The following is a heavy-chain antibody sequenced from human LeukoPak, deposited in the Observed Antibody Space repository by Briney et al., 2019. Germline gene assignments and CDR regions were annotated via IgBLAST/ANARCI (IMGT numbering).Heavy chain of an antibody. J-gene: IGHJ6*02. Sequence: GGSLRLSCAASGFIFSDHYMDLVRQTPGEGLQWIDRVRNNVRSYTTEYAASLKGRFSVSRDDSEKSVYLQMNSLQIEDTAVYYCARGASSSRPRYYYGLDVWGRGTTVTVSS. D-gene: IGHD2-2*01. V-gene: IGHV3-72*01. CDR1: GFIFSDHY. CDR3: ARGASSSRPRYYYGLDV. CDR2: VRNNVRSYTT.